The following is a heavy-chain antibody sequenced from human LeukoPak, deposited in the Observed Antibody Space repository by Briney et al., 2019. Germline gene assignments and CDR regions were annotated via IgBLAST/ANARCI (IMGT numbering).Heavy chain of an antibody. CDR2: ISAYNGNT. V-gene: IGHV1-18*01. CDR3: ARVTGSSGWYPLGRYYYYGMDV. J-gene: IGHJ6*02. Sequence: ASVKVSCKASGYTFTSYGISWVRQAPGQGLEWMGWISAYNGNTNYAQKLQGRVTMTTDTSTSTAYMELRSLRSDDTAVYYCARVTGSSGWYPLGRYYYYGMDVWGQGTTVTVSS. D-gene: IGHD6-19*01. CDR1: GYTFTSYG.